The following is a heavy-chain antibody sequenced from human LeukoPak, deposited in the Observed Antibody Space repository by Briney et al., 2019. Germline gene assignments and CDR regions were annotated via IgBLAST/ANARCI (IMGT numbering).Heavy chain of an antibody. Sequence: SETLSLTCTVSGGSISSGGYYWSWIRQPPGKGLEWIGYIYHSGSTYYNPSLKSRVTISVDRSKNQFSLKLSSVTAADTAVYYCARVNPPGWYFDLWGRGTLVTVSS. CDR2: IYHSGST. CDR3: ARVNPPGWYFDL. J-gene: IGHJ2*01. V-gene: IGHV4-30-2*01. CDR1: GGSISSGGYY.